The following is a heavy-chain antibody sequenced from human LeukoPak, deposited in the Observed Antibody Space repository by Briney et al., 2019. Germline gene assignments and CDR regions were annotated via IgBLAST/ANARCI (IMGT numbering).Heavy chain of an antibody. V-gene: IGHV3-74*01. CDR2: INNDGTYT. D-gene: IGHD5-18*01. J-gene: IGHJ4*02. CDR3: AKVGYSYGYDFDY. Sequence: PGGSLRLSCAASGFSFSNYWMHWVRQAPGKGLEWVSRINNDGTYTASADSVKGRFTMSRDNAKNTLYLQMNSLRAEDTAVYYCAKVGYSYGYDFDYWGQGTLVTVSS. CDR1: GFSFSNYW.